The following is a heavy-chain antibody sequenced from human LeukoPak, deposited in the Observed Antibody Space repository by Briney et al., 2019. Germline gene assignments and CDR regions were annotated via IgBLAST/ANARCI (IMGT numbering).Heavy chain of an antibody. V-gene: IGHV3-30-3*01. Sequence: PGGSLRLSCAASGFTFSNYFMHWVRQAPGKGLEWVADIASGGSHTFYVESVKGRFTISRDNSKNTLYLQMNSLGPEDTAVYFCARERQDTVIHSGAFDIWGQGTMVTVSS. J-gene: IGHJ3*02. CDR2: IASGGSHT. D-gene: IGHD2-21*02. CDR1: GFTFSNYF. CDR3: ARERQDTVIHSGAFDI.